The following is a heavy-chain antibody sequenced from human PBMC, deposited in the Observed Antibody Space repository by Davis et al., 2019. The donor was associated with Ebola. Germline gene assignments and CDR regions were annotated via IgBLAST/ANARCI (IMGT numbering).Heavy chain of an antibody. CDR3: ARVTLSPLRPNYYHYMDV. V-gene: IGHV1-69*13. Sequence: SVKVSCKASGGTFSSYAFTWVRQAPGHGLQWMGGIIPIFGTTNYAQKFQGRVTITADESTSTAYMELSSLRSDDTAMYYCARVTLSPLRPNYYHYMDVWGKGTTVTVSS. J-gene: IGHJ6*03. CDR1: GGTFSSYA. CDR2: IIPIFGTT. D-gene: IGHD2/OR15-2a*01.